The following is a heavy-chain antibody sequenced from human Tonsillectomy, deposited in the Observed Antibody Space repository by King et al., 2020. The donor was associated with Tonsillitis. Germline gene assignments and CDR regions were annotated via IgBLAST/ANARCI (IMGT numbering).Heavy chain of an antibody. CDR1: GGSFSGYY. CDR2: INHSGST. D-gene: IGHD6-13*01. V-gene: IGHV4-34*01. CDR3: ARFCRAKRIAAAAVDY. J-gene: IGHJ4*02. Sequence: VQLQQWGAGLLKPSETLSLTCAVYGGSFSGYYWSWIRQPPGKGLEWIGEINHSGSTNYNPSLKSRVTISVDTSKNQFSLKLSSVTAADTAVYYCARFCRAKRIAAAAVDYWGQGTLVTVSS.